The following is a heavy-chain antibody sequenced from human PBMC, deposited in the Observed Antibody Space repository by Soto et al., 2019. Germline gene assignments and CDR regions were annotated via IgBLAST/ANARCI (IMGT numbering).Heavy chain of an antibody. D-gene: IGHD3-3*02. Sequence: ASVKVSCKASGYSFFSYYIHWVRQAPGQGLEWMGRFLASGGNTDYAQRFRGRVSMTRDTSTTNTVSLELTSLTSDDTAVYYWARGGATIFGVIDSWGQGTRVTVSS. CDR1: GYSFFSYY. CDR2: FLASGGNT. CDR3: ARGGATIFGVIDS. J-gene: IGHJ4*02. V-gene: IGHV1-46*01.